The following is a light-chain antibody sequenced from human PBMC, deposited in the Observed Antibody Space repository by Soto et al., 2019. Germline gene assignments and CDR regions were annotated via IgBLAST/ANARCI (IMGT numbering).Light chain of an antibody. CDR3: QQYNSYSWT. J-gene: IGKJ1*01. V-gene: IGKV1-5*03. CDR1: QSISSR. CDR2: KAS. Sequence: DIQMTQSPSTLSASVGDRVTITCRASQSISSRLAWYQQKPGKVPKLLIYKASSLESGVPSRFSGSASGREFTLTISSLQPDDFATYYCQQYNSYSWTFGQGTKVEI.